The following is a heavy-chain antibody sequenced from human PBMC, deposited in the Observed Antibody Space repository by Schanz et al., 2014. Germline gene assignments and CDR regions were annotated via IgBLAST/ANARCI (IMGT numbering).Heavy chain of an antibody. CDR2: MHYSGST. V-gene: IGHV4-59*12. CDR1: GGSISDYY. Sequence: QVQLQESGPGLVKPSETLSLTCTFSGGSISDYYWSWIRQPPGKELEWIGYMHYSGSTNYNPSLKGRVTISVDTSKNQFSLKLSSVTAADTAVYYCARRPPYFYYGLDVWGQGTTVTVSS. CDR3: ARRPPYFYYGLDV. J-gene: IGHJ6*02.